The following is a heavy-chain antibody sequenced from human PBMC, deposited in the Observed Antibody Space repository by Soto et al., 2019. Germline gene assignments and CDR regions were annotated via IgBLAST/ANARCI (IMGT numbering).Heavy chain of an antibody. CDR3: ARVGLAYSSGWYERDYFYY. CDR1: GFTFNSYS. V-gene: IGHV3-48*02. Sequence: PGGSLRLSCAASGFTFNSYSMNWVRQAPGKGLEWISYISTSSSNVKYADSVKGRFTISRDNAKNSLYLQMNSLRDEDTAVYYYARVGLAYSSGWYERDYFYYWGQGTLVTVSS. J-gene: IGHJ4*02. D-gene: IGHD6-19*01. CDR2: ISTSSSNV.